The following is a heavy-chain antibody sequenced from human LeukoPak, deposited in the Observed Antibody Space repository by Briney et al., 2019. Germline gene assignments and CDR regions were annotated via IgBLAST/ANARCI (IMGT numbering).Heavy chain of an antibody. CDR1: GFTFSNAW. Sequence: GGSLRLSCAASGFTFSNAWMSWVRQAPGKGLEWVGRIKSKTDGGTTDYAAPVKGRFTISRDDSKSTLYLQMNSLRAEDTAVYYCAKDHGYYYDSSGYYKFSYFDYWGQGTLVTVSS. J-gene: IGHJ4*02. CDR2: IKSKTDGGTT. V-gene: IGHV3-15*01. CDR3: AKDHGYYYDSSGYYKFSYFDY. D-gene: IGHD3-22*01.